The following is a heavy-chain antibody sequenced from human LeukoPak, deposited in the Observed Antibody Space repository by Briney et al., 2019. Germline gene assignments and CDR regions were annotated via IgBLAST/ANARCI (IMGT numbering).Heavy chain of an antibody. CDR1: GGSFSGYY. D-gene: IGHD3-3*01. V-gene: IGHV4-34*01. Sequence: SETLSLTCAVYGGSFSGYYWSWIRQPPGKGLEWIGEINHSGSTNYNPSLKSRVTISVDTSKNQFSLKLSSVTAADTAVYYCARVSYFSYYDFWSGSGEAFDYWGQGTLVTVSS. J-gene: IGHJ4*02. CDR2: INHSGST. CDR3: ARVSYFSYYDFWSGSGEAFDY.